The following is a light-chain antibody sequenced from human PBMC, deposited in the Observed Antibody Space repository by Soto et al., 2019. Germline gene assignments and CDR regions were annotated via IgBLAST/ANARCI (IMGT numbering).Light chain of an antibody. CDR1: QSISNW. CDR2: KAS. CDR3: QQYSNYLYT. V-gene: IGKV1-5*03. Sequence: DIQMTQSPSTLSASVGDRVTITCRASQSISNWLAWYQQKPGKAPKLLIYKASSLESGAPSRFSGSGSGTEFTLTISSLQPDDFATYFCQQYSNYLYTFGQGTKLEIK. J-gene: IGKJ2*01.